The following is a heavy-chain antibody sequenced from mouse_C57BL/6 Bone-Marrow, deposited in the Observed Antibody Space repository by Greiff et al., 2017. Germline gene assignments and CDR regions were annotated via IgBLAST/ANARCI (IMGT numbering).Heavy chain of an antibody. D-gene: IGHD1-1*01. CDR2: IYPRDGST. CDR3: ARGDYGSSAWFAY. V-gene: IGHV1-78*01. Sequence: VQLQQSDAELVKPGASVKISCKVSGYTFTDHTIHWMKQRPEQGLEWIGYIYPRDGSTKYNEKFKGKATLTADKSSSTAYMQLNRLTSEDSAVYFCARGDYGSSAWFAYWGQGTLVTVSA. J-gene: IGHJ3*01. CDR1: GYTFTDHT.